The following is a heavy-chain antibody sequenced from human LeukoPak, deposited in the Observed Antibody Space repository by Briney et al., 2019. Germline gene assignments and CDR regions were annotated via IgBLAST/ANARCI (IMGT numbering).Heavy chain of an antibody. CDR2: IIPILGIA. D-gene: IGHD3-3*01. J-gene: IGHJ4*02. Sequence: SVKVSCKASGGTFSSYAISWVRQAPGQGLEWMGRIIPILGIANYAQKFQGRVTITADKSTSTAYMELSSLRSEDTAVYYCATWSGYYTDIFDYWGQGTLVTVSS. V-gene: IGHV1-69*04. CDR3: ATWSGYYTDIFDY. CDR1: GGTFSSYA.